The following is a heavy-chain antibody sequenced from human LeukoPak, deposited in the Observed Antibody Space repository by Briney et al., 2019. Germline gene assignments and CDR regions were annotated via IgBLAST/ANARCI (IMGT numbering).Heavy chain of an antibody. CDR1: GGSIRSYY. Sequence: PSETLSLTCTVSGGSIRSYYWRWIRQPPGKGLEWIGYIYYSGSTNYNPSLKSRVTISVDTSKNQFSLKLSSVTAADTAVYYCASTRMRSDFDYWGQGTLVTVS. D-gene: IGHD1-14*01. J-gene: IGHJ4*02. CDR3: ASTRMRSDFDY. V-gene: IGHV4-59*01. CDR2: IYYSGST.